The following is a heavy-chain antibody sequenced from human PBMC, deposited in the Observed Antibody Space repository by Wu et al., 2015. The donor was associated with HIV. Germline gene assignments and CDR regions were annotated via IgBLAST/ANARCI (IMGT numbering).Heavy chain of an antibody. CDR3: ARVGYGSGKGVDY. D-gene: IGHD3-10*01. J-gene: IGHJ4*02. CDR2: INPSGGST. V-gene: IGHV1-46*01. CDR1: GYIFTSYS. Sequence: QVQLVQSGAEVKKPGASVKVSCKASGYIFTSYSMHWVRQAPGQGFEWMGIINPSGGSTTYAQKFQGRVTMTRDTSTGTVYMELSTLRSEDTAVYYCARVGYGSGKGVDYWGQGNSGHRLL.